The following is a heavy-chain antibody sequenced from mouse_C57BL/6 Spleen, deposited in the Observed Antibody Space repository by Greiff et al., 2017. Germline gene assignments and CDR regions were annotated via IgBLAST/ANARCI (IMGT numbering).Heavy chain of an antibody. Sequence: EVQLVESGGGLVKPGGSLKLSCAASGFTFSDYGMHWVRQAPEKGLEWVAYISSGSSTIYYADTVKGRFTISRDNAKNTLFLQMTSLRSEDTAMYYCARPVTTVVPYYAMDYWGQGTSVTVSS. CDR3: ARPVTTVVPYYAMDY. J-gene: IGHJ4*01. CDR2: ISSGSSTI. D-gene: IGHD1-1*01. CDR1: GFTFSDYG. V-gene: IGHV5-17*01.